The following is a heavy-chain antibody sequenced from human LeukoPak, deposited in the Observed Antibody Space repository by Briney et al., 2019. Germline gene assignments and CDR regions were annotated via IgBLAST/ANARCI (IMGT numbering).Heavy chain of an antibody. CDR3: AKQPYDSSGYYYELDY. Sequence: PGGSLRLSCAASGFTFNSYAMSWVRQAPGKGLEWVSAISGSGGSTYYADSVKGRFTISRDNSKNTLYLQMNSLRAEDTAVYYCAKQPYDSSGYYYELDYWGQGTLVTVS. D-gene: IGHD3-22*01. J-gene: IGHJ4*02. CDR1: GFTFNSYA. V-gene: IGHV3-23*01. CDR2: ISGSGGST.